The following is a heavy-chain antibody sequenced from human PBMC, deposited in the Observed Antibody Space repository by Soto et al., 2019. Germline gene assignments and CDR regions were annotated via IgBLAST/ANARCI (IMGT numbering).Heavy chain of an antibody. CDR3: ARRGSGWPYFDY. D-gene: IGHD6-19*01. J-gene: IGHJ4*02. V-gene: IGHV4-59*08. CDR1: GDSISSYY. Sequence: PSETLSLPCIVSGDSISSYYWSWLRQPPGKGLEWIGYIYYSGSTNYSPSLKSRVTISVDTSKNQFSLNLNSVTAADTAVYYCARRGSGWPYFDYWGQGSLVTVSS. CDR2: IYYSGST.